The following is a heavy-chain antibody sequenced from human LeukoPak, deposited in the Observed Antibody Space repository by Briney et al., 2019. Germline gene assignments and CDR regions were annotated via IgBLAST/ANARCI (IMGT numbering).Heavy chain of an antibody. CDR2: LYSGGNT. D-gene: IGHD6-19*01. J-gene: IGHJ4*02. V-gene: IGHV3-66*01. CDR1: GFTVSTKY. CDR3: ATSTGWPGFDF. Sequence: GGSLRLSCAASGFTVSTKYMTWVRQAPGKGLEWVSVLYSGGNTYYADSVKGRFSISRDNSKNTLYFQMNSLRAEDTAVYYCATSTGWPGFDFWGQGTLVTVSS.